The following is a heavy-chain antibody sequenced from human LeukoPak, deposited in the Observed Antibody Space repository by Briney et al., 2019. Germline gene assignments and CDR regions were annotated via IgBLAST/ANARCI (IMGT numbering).Heavy chain of an antibody. D-gene: IGHD6-13*01. CDR3: TRRPRGPAAGSGYYYYYYMDI. V-gene: IGHV4-39*01. J-gene: IGHJ6*03. Sequence: KPSETLSLTCTVSGGSISSSNYYWGWIRQPPARGLEWIGSIYYSGSTYYNPSLKSRVSISIDTSKNQFSLKLTSVTAADTAVYYCTRRPRGPAAGSGYYYYYYMDIWGKGTTVTVSS. CDR2: IYYSGST. CDR1: GGSISSSNYY.